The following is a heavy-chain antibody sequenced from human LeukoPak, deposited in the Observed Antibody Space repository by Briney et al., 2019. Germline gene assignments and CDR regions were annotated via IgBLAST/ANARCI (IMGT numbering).Heavy chain of an antibody. CDR1: GFTFSSYD. CDR3: ARGIVVVVADNDLIDY. V-gene: IGHV3-30*04. J-gene: IGHJ4*02. D-gene: IGHD2-15*01. CDR2: ILYDGSNK. Sequence: GGSLRLSCAASGFTFSSYDMHWVGQAPGKGLEGGAVILYDGSNKYYADSVKGRVTISRSNSKNTLYLQMNSMRAEDTAVYYCARGIVVVVADNDLIDYWGQGTLVTVSS.